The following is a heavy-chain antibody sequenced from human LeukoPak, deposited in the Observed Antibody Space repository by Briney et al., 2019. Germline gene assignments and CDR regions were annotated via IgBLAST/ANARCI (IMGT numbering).Heavy chain of an antibody. V-gene: IGHV1-2*02. CDR2: INPNSGFT. CDR1: GYTFTLYY. D-gene: IGHD2-2*01. CDR3: ARLADCSSSSCRSFDY. J-gene: IGHJ4*02. Sequence: ASVTVSFTASGYTFTLYYLHWVRQAPGQGLEWMGWINPNSGFTNYAQKFQGRVTMTRDTSISTAYIALTRLRSDATAVYYCARLADCSSSSCRSFDYWGQGTLVTVSS.